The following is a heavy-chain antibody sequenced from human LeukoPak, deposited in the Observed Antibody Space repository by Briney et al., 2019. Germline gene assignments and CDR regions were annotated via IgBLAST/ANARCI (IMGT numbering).Heavy chain of an antibody. Sequence: GVSLRLSCAVSGFTFGSYTMNWVRQAPGKGLEWVSHISSTSTTYYADSVKGRFTTSRDNAKNLLYLQMNSLRDEDTAVYYCAAAGDYWGQGTLVTVSS. CDR2: ISSTSTT. V-gene: IGHV3-48*02. J-gene: IGHJ4*02. D-gene: IGHD3-10*01. CDR1: GFTFGSYT. CDR3: AAAGDY.